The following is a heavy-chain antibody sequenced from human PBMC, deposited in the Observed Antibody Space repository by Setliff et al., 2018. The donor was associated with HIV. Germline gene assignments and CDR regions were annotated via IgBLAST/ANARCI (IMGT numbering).Heavy chain of an antibody. CDR2: IFFTGNT. D-gene: IGHD2-2*01. J-gene: IGHJ6*03. CDR3: VRGYCSSTTCYEDYYYMDV. CDR1: GGSISGYY. V-gene: IGHV4-59*01. Sequence: ASETLSLTCTVSGGSISGYYWSWIRQPPGKGLEYIGSIFFTGNTIYTPSLKARVTLSVDMSKNQVFLRLSSVTAADTAVYYCVRGYCSSTTCYEDYYYMDVWGKGSTVTVSS.